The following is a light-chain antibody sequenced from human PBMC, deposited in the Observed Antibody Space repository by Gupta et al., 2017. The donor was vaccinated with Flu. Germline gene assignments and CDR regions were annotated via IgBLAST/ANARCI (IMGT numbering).Light chain of an antibody. CDR1: ESISKW. V-gene: IGKV1-5*03. CDR3: QQYNSLWT. Sequence: VGDRVMITCRASESISKWLAWYQQKPGKAPIVVIYEASKLESGVPSRFSGSGSGTEFTITISSLQADDVATYYCQQYNSLWTFGQGTKVEIK. J-gene: IGKJ1*01. CDR2: EAS.